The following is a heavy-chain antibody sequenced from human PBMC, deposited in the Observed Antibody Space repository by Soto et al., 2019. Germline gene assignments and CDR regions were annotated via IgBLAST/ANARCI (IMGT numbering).Heavy chain of an antibody. Sequence: QVQLVQSGADVKKPGASVKVSCKTSGYTFTGHYIHWVRQAPGQGLEWMGWINHNTGDISYAEKFQGRVIMTRDTSISTAYMELSRLRSDDAAVYYCARGYTYGSFDSGAQGTLVTVSS. D-gene: IGHD5-18*01. CDR1: GYTFTGHY. CDR2: INHNTGDI. J-gene: IGHJ4*02. CDR3: ARGYTYGSFDS. V-gene: IGHV1-2*02.